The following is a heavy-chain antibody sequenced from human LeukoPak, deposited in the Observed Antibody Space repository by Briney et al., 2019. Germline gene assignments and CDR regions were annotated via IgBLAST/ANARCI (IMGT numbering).Heavy chain of an antibody. CDR1: GFTFSSYA. V-gene: IGHV3-23*01. CDR3: ARPDEYRSSFALDS. D-gene: IGHD6-6*01. J-gene: IGHJ4*02. CDR2: ISGSGGNT. Sequence: GGSLRLSCAASGFTFSSYAMSWVRQAPGKGLDWVSGISGSGGNTYYADSVKGRFTISRDSAKNSLYLQMNSLRVEDTAIYYCARPDEYRSSFALDSWGQGTLVTVSS.